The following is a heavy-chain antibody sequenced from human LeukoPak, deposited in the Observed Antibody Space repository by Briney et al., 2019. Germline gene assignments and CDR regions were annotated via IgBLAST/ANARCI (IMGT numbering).Heavy chain of an antibody. CDR2: MNGTTYKT. CDR1: GFTLSDYA. D-gene: IGHD3-3*01. Sequence: PGGSLRLSYVASGFTLSDYAMKWVRQAPGKGVEGVAAMNGTTYKTYHADSVSGRFTISRDHSKNTLYLQMNSLRVEDTAVYHCAKGLSASGRFNAFDIWRQGTMVAVSS. V-gene: IGHV3-23*05. CDR3: AKGLSASGRFNAFDI. J-gene: IGHJ3*02.